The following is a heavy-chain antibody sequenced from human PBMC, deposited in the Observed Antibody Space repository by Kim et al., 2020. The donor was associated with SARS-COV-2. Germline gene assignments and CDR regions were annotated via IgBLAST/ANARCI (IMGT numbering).Heavy chain of an antibody. J-gene: IGHJ4*02. V-gene: IGHV3-66*01. CDR3: ASTKLLWFGELLDY. Sequence: ADSVKGRFTISRDNSKNTLYLQMNSLRAEDTAVYYCASTKLLWFGELLDYWGQGTLVTVSS. D-gene: IGHD3-10*01.